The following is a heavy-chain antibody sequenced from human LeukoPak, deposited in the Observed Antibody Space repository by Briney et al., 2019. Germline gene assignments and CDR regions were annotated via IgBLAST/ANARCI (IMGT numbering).Heavy chain of an antibody. CDR3: AKRGVVIRVILVGFHKEAYYFDS. CDR1: GITLSNYG. J-gene: IGHJ4*02. V-gene: IGHV3-23*01. Sequence: GGSLRLSCAVSGITLSNYGMSWVRHAPGKGLEWVSGISVSGGRTNYADSVKGRFTISRDNPKNTLYLKMTRLRAGDTAVDFCAKRGVVIRVILVGFHKEAYYFDSWGQGALVTVSS. D-gene: IGHD3-22*01. CDR2: ISVSGGRT.